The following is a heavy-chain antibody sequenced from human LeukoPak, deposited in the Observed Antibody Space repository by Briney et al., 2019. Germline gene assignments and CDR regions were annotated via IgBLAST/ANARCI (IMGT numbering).Heavy chain of an antibody. CDR1: GYTFTNYG. CDR3: ARDGLAVAGTGFDY. V-gene: IGHV1-3*04. CDR2: INTGNGNT. J-gene: IGHJ4*02. Sequence: ASVKVSCKTSGYTFTNYGMHWVRQAPRQSPEWMGWINTGNGNTKSSQKFQDRVTLTRDTSASTACMELSSLRSEDTAVYYCARDGLAVAGTGFDYWGQGTLVTVSS. D-gene: IGHD6-19*01.